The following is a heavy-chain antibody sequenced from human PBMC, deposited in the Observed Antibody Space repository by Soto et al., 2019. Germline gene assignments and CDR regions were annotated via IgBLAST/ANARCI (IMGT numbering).Heavy chain of an antibody. CDR3: VRDLHGDPYY. CDR1: GYTFTSYA. J-gene: IGHJ4*02. Sequence: ASVKVSCKASGYTFTSYAMHWVRQAPGQRLEWMGWISAYNGNTKYSQKLQGRVTMTTDTSTSTAYMELRSLRSDDTAVYYCVRDLHGDPYYWGQGTLVTVSS. D-gene: IGHD4-17*01. CDR2: ISAYNGNT. V-gene: IGHV1-3*01.